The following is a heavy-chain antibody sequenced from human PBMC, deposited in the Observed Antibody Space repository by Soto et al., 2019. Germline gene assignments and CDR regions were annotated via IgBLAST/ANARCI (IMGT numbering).Heavy chain of an antibody. D-gene: IGHD5-18*01. CDR2: ISSSGSTI. Sequence: GGSLRLSCAASEFVFSDYYMSWIRQAPGKGLEWISYISSSGSTISYADSVKGRFTISRDNAKNLLFLQMNSLRAEDTAVYYCATDLTPVLHKPQSTRYGLDVWGQGTTVTVSS. V-gene: IGHV3-11*01. CDR3: ATDLTPVLHKPQSTRYGLDV. CDR1: EFVFSDYY. J-gene: IGHJ6*02.